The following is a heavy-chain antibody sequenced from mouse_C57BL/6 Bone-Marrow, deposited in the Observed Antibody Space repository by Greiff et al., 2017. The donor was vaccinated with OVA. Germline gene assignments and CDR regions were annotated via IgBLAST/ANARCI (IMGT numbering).Heavy chain of an antibody. Sequence: QVTLKVCGPGILQSSQTLSLTCSFSGFSLSTSGMGVSWIRQPSGKGLEWLAHIYWDDDKRYNPSLKSRLTISKDTSRNQVFLKITSVDTADTATYYCARDYYGSSYGEYYFDYWGQGTTLTVSS. CDR1: GFSLSTSGMG. J-gene: IGHJ2*01. CDR2: IYWDDDK. V-gene: IGHV8-12*01. D-gene: IGHD1-1*01. CDR3: ARDYYGSSYGEYYFDY.